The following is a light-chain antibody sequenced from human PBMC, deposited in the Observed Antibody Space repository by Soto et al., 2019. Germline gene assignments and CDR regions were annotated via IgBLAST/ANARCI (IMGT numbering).Light chain of an antibody. CDR1: QSVSSSY. J-gene: IGKJ1*01. V-gene: IGKV3-20*01. Sequence: EIVLTQSPGTLSLSPGERATLSCRSSQSVSSSYLAWYQQKPGQAPRLLIYGASNRVSGIPATFSGSGSGTDFTLTISRLEPEDFAVYYCQQYGSSGTFGQGTKVDIK. CDR3: QQYGSSGT. CDR2: GAS.